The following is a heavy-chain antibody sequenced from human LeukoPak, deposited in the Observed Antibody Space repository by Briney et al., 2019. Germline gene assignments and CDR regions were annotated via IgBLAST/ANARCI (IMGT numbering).Heavy chain of an antibody. CDR3: ARDQVRYFDWYHYYYYGMDV. V-gene: IGHV4-31*03. J-gene: IGHJ6*02. CDR1: GGSISSGGYY. Sequence: SQTLSLTCTVSGGSISSGGYYWSWIRQHPGKGLEWIGYIYYSGSTYYNPSLKSRVTISVDTSKNQFSLKLSSVTAADTAVYYCARDQVRYFDWYHYYYYGMDVWGQGTTVTVSS. CDR2: IYYSGST. D-gene: IGHD3-9*01.